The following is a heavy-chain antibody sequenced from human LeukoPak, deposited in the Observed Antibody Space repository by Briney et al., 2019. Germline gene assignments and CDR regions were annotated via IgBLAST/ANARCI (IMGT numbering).Heavy chain of an antibody. V-gene: IGHV4-59*01. CDR1: GGSITSYY. Sequence: SETLSLTCTVSGGSITSYYWSWIRQPPGKGLEWIGYIHYSGSTNFNTTPKSRVTISVDTSKNQFSLKVSSVTAADTAVYYCARDGGGNSPFFDYWGQGTVVTVSS. D-gene: IGHD4-23*01. CDR3: ARDGGGNSPFFDY. CDR2: IHYSGST. J-gene: IGHJ4*02.